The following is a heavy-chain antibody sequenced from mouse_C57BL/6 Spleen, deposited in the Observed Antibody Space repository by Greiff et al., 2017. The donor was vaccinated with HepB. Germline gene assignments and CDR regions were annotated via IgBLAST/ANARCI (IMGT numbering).Heavy chain of an antibody. J-gene: IGHJ4*01. Sequence: EVKLMESGAELVRPGASVKLSCTASGFNIKDDYMHWVKQRPEQGLEWIGWIDPENGDTEYASKFQGKATITAGTSSNTAYLQLSSLTSEDTAVYYCTLITTVVAPYADYWGQGTSVTVSS. CDR2: IDPENGDT. CDR3: TLITTVVAPYADY. D-gene: IGHD1-1*01. CDR1: GFNIKDDY. V-gene: IGHV14-4*01.